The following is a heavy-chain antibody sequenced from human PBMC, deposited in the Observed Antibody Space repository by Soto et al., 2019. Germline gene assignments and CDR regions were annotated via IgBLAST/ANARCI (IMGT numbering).Heavy chain of an antibody. Sequence: QVQLVQSRAEVKKPGASVKVSCKASGYTFAGYYIHWVRQAPGQGLEWMGWINPNSGGTNYAQKFQGRVTMTRDTSISTAYMELSRLTSDDTAMYYCARDGLLVPSTGNYFDPWGQGTLVTVSS. CDR1: GYTFAGYY. CDR2: INPNSGGT. CDR3: ARDGLLVPSTGNYFDP. D-gene: IGHD5-12*01. V-gene: IGHV1-2*02. J-gene: IGHJ5*02.